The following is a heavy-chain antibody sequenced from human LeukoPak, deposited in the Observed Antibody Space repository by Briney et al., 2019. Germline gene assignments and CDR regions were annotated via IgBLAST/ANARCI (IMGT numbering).Heavy chain of an antibody. D-gene: IGHD5-24*01. Sequence: ASVKVSCKASGYTFTGYYIHWVRQAPGQGLEWMGWITPASGGTNYAQKFQGRVTMTRDTSISTVYMELSRLRSDDTAVFYCAREDGDGYNFEDYWGQGTLVTVSS. V-gene: IGHV1-2*02. CDR2: ITPASGGT. J-gene: IGHJ4*02. CDR3: AREDGDGYNFEDY. CDR1: GYTFTGYY.